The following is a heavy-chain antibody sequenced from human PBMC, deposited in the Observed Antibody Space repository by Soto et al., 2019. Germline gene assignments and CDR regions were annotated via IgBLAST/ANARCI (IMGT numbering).Heavy chain of an antibody. CDR1: GGSISSSSYY. V-gene: IGHV4-39*01. J-gene: IGHJ4*02. CDR3: AGPNSTIVVVPTN. CDR2: IYYSGST. Sequence: QLQLQESGPGLVKPSETLSLTCTVSGGSISSSSYYWGWIRQPPGQGLEWIGSIYYSGSTYYNPSLKSRVTISVDTSKNQFSLKLSSVTAADTAVYYCAGPNSTIVVVPTNWGQGTLVTVSS. D-gene: IGHD2-2*01.